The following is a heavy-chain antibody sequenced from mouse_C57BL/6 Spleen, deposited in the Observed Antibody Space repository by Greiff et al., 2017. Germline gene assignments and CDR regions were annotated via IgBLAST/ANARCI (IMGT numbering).Heavy chain of an antibody. Sequence: QVQLQQPGAELVRPGTSVKLSCKASGYTFTSYWMHWVKQRPGQGLEWIGVIDPSDSYTNYNQKFKGEATLTVDTSSSTAYMQLSSLTSEDSAVYYCARETTVVAHFDYWGQGTTLTVSS. V-gene: IGHV1-59*01. CDR3: ARETTVVAHFDY. CDR2: IDPSDSYT. J-gene: IGHJ2*01. D-gene: IGHD1-1*01. CDR1: GYTFTSYW.